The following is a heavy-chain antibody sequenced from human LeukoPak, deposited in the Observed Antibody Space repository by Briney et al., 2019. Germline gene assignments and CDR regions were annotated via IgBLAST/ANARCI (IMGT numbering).Heavy chain of an antibody. CDR3: ARDAGNSGYGCDL. CDR1: GFSFSNYW. Sequence: PGGSLRLSCAASGFSFSNYWMHWVRQAPGKGLVWVSRISSDGSDTIYADSVKGRFTISRDNARNSLYLQMNNLRGEDTAIYYCARDAGNSGYGCDLWGQGTLVTVSS. CDR2: ISSDGSDT. V-gene: IGHV3-74*01. D-gene: IGHD5-12*01. J-gene: IGHJ5*02.